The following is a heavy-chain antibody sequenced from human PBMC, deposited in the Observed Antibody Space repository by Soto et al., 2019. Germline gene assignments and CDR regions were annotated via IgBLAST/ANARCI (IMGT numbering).Heavy chain of an antibody. CDR3: ARDHTYYDFWNGYSNWFDP. CDR1: GFTFSSYD. CDR2: IGTAGDT. V-gene: IGHV3-13*01. Sequence: GGSLRLSCAASGFTFSSYDMHWVRQATGKGLEWVSAIGTAGDTYYPGSVKGRFTISRDNAKNSLYLQMNSLRDEDTAVYYCARDHTYYDFWNGYSNWFDPWGQGTLVTVSS. J-gene: IGHJ5*02. D-gene: IGHD3-3*01.